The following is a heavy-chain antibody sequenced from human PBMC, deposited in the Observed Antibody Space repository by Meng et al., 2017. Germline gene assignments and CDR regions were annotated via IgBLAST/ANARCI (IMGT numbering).Heavy chain of an antibody. CDR3: AREISYSSGWPFDY. CDR2: MNPNSGNT. CDR1: GYTFTSYD. D-gene: IGHD6-19*01. V-gene: IGHV1-8*01. J-gene: IGHJ4*02. Sequence: ASVKVSCKASGYTFTSYDINWVRQATGQGLEWMGWMNPNSGNTGYAQKFQGRVTMTRDTSISTAYMELSRLRSDDTAVYYCAREISYSSGWPFDYWGQGTLVTVSS.